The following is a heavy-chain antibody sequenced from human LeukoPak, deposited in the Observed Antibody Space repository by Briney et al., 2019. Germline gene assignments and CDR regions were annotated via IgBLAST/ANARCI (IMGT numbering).Heavy chain of an antibody. CDR2: IYYSGST. J-gene: IGHJ4*02. D-gene: IGHD5-24*01. CDR1: GGSISSSSYY. V-gene: IGHV4-39*02. Sequence: SETLSLTCTVSGGSISSSSYYWGWIRQPPGKGLEWIGSIYYSGSTYYNPSLKSRVTISVDTSKNQFSLKLSSVTAADTAVYYCARDGYNYRRFDYWGQGTLVTVSS. CDR3: ARDGYNYRRFDY.